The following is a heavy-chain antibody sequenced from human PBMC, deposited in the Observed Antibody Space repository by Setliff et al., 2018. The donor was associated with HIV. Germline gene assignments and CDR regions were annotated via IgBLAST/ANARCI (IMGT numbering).Heavy chain of an antibody. CDR2: IYTSGST. CDR3: ARGLSFYDPGGFDY. CDR1: GDSISNSDYY. V-gene: IGHV4-61*05. J-gene: IGHJ4*02. Sequence: SETLSLTCTVSGDSISNSDYYWGWIRQPPGKGLEWIGYIYTSGSTNYNPSLKSRVTISVDTSKNQFSLKLSSVTAADTAVYYCARGLSFYDPGGFDYWGQGTLVTVSS. D-gene: IGHD3-22*01.